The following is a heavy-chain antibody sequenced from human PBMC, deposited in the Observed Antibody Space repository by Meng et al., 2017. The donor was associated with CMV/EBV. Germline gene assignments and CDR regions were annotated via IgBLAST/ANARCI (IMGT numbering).Heavy chain of an antibody. Sequence: GESLKISCAASGFTFSSYGMHWVRQAPGKGLEWVAVIWYDGSNKYYADSVKGRFTISRDNSKNTLYLQMNSLRAEDTAVYYCARAYDFWSTGYYYYGMDVWGQGTTVTVSS. CDR3: ARAYDFWSTGYYYYGMDV. CDR2: IWYDGSNK. J-gene: IGHJ6*02. D-gene: IGHD3-3*01. V-gene: IGHV3-33*01. CDR1: GFTFSSYG.